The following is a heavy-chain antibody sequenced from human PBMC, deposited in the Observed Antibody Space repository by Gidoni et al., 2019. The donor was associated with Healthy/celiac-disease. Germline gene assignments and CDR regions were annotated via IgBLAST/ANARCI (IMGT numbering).Heavy chain of an antibody. CDR1: GGTFRIAT. CDR2: IIPILGIA. D-gene: IGHD6-19*01. Sequence: QVQLVQSGAEVKKPGSSVKVSCKPSGGTFRIATLSWVRQAPGQGLEWMGRIIPILGIANYAQKFQGRVTITADKSTSTAYMELSSLRSEDTAVYYCARGPPVIAVAGMGYYYYGMDVWGQGTTVTVSS. CDR3: ARGPPVIAVAGMGYYYYGMDV. V-gene: IGHV1-69*02. J-gene: IGHJ6*02.